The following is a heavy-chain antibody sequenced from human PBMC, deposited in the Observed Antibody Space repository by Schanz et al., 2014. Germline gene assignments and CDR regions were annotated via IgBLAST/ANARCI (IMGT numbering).Heavy chain of an antibody. V-gene: IGHV3-21*06. D-gene: IGHD1-1*01. CDR3: ARDGIAATTDFEY. Sequence: EVQLVESGGGLVKPGGSLRLSCVASGFIFSSYNMNWVRQSPGKGLEWVSFLSSDSRHVYYVESAKGRFTISRDNAKNSLYHQMDSRRGDDTAVYYCARDGIAATTDFEYWGQGVLVTVSS. CDR1: GFIFSSYN. CDR2: LSSDSRHV. J-gene: IGHJ4*02.